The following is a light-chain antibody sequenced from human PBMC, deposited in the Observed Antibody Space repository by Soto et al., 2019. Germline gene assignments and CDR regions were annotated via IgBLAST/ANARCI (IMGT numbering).Light chain of an antibody. CDR1: QSIFSS. J-gene: IGKJ5*01. V-gene: IGKV1-9*01. Sequence: QMTQSPSSLFASCWDRVTNTWRAGQSIFSSLNWYQLRPGKAPKLLIYAASTLQSGVPSRFSGSGSGTEFTLTISSLQPEDFATYYCQQFNSYPITFGQGTRLEIK. CDR3: QQFNSYPIT. CDR2: AAS.